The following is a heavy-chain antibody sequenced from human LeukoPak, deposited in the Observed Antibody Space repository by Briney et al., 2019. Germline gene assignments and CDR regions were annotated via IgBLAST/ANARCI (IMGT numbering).Heavy chain of an antibody. CDR2: ISTYNGNT. CDR1: GYTFSNYA. V-gene: IGHV1-18*01. Sequence: ASVKVSCRASGYTFSNYAINWVRQAPGQGLEWMGWISTYNGNTNYAQKLQDRVTMTTDTSTSTAYMELRSLRSDDTAMYYCAREGIRIAAAGTIDYWGQGTLVTVSS. D-gene: IGHD6-13*01. CDR3: AREGIRIAAAGTIDY. J-gene: IGHJ4*02.